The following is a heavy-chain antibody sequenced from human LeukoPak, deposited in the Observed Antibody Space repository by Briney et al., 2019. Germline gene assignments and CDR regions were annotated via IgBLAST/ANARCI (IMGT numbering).Heavy chain of an antibody. CDR3: AAPPVSGAEDH. CDR1: GFTFSNSA. V-gene: IGHV1-58*01. Sequence: SVKVSCKASGFTFSNSAVQWVRQTRGQGLEWIGWIVVGSGNTNYAQKFQERVTITRDMSTSTAYMELSSLRFEDTAVYYCAAPPVSGAEDHWGQGALVTVSS. CDR2: IVVGSGNT. J-gene: IGHJ4*02. D-gene: IGHD3-3*01.